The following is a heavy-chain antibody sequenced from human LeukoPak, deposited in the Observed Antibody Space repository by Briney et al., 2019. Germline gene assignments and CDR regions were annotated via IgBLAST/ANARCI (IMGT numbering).Heavy chain of an antibody. V-gene: IGHV1-69*05. CDR2: IIPIFGTA. Sequence: SVKVSCKASGGTFSSYAISWVRQAPGQGLEWMGGIIPIFGTANYAQKFQGRVTITTDESTSTAYMELSSLRSEDTAVYYCARAPHYYDSSGEYYYYYMDVWGKGTTVTVSS. D-gene: IGHD3-22*01. J-gene: IGHJ6*03. CDR3: ARAPHYYDSSGEYYYYYMDV. CDR1: GGTFSSYA.